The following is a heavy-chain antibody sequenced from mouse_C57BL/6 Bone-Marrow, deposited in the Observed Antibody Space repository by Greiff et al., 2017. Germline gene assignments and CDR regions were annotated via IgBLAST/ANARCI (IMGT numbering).Heavy chain of an antibody. Sequence: EVQRVESGGGLVQPGGSLSLSCAASGFTFTDYYMSWVRQPPGKALEWLGFIRNKANGYTTEYSASVKGRFTISRDNSQSILYLQMNALRAEDSATYYCARSDDGSRTGYFDVWGTGTTVTVSS. CDR2: IRNKANGYTT. CDR3: ARSDDGSRTGYFDV. J-gene: IGHJ1*03. CDR1: GFTFTDYY. D-gene: IGHD1-1*01. V-gene: IGHV7-3*01.